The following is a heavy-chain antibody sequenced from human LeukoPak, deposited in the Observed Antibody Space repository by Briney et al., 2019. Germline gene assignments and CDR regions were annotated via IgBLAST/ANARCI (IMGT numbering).Heavy chain of an antibody. J-gene: IGHJ4*02. CDR3: LRYYGSGSLSGY. CDR1: GFNFGDYA. V-gene: IGHV3-49*04. Sequence: GGSLRLSCTASGFNFGDYAMGWVRQAPGKGLEWVGFIRNKVYGGTIEYAAAVKGRFTISRDDSKSIAFLQMDSLKTEDTAVYYCLRYYGSGSLSGYWGQGTLGTVS. D-gene: IGHD3-10*01. CDR2: IRNKVYGGTI.